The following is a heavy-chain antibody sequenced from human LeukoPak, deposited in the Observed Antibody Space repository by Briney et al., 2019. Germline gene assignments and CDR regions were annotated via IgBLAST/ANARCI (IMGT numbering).Heavy chain of an antibody. D-gene: IGHD6-19*01. CDR1: GFSFSTYN. Sequence: GGSLRLSCAASGFSFSTYNMDWVRQAPGKGLEWVASIDFTSSFIFYGDSAKGRFTISRDNAKNLLYLQLSSLRDDDSAIYYCARASRASAWYIDEYWGEGPLVTVSS. CDR2: IDFTSSFI. V-gene: IGHV3-21*06. CDR3: ARASRASAWYIDEY. J-gene: IGHJ4*02.